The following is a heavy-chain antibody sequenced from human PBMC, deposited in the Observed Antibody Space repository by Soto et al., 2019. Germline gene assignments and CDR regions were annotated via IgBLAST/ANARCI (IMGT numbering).Heavy chain of an antibody. CDR3: AREETAGPLPDRLEV. Sequence: GGSLRLSCEASGFSFSTYSMHWVRQAPGKGLEWVSSIGRRSDIYYADSVKGRFTISRDNAKNSVSLQMNSLRDEDTAVYYCAREETAGPLPDRLEVRGQGTTVTVSS. CDR2: IGRRSDI. V-gene: IGHV3-21*01. J-gene: IGHJ6*02. CDR1: GFSFSTYS. D-gene: IGHD2-21*02.